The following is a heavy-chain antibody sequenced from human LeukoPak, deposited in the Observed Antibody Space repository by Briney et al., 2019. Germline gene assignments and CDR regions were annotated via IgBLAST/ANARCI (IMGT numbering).Heavy chain of an antibody. CDR1: GFTFSVAA. CDR2: IGASGEST. Sequence: GGSLRLSCAASGFTFSVAAMTWVRQAPGKGLEWVSLIGASGESTYYADSVKGRFTISRDNSKNTLPLQMNSLRVEDTAIYFCAKDIQLSTWGLGTMVTVPS. V-gene: IGHV3-23*01. CDR3: AKDIQLST. J-gene: IGHJ3*01. D-gene: IGHD5-24*01.